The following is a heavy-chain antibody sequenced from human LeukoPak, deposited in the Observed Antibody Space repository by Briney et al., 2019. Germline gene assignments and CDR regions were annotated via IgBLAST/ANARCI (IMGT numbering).Heavy chain of an antibody. J-gene: IGHJ5*02. Sequence: SETLSLTCTVSGGSISRDFWSWTRQPPGKGLEWIGYIYYTGSTNYNPSLKSRVTISIDTSKNQFSLRLSSVTAADTAVYYCASGYGDYWFDPWGQGTLVTVSS. CDR3: ASGYGDYWFDP. CDR1: GGSISRDF. CDR2: IYYTGST. D-gene: IGHD4-17*01. V-gene: IGHV4-59*01.